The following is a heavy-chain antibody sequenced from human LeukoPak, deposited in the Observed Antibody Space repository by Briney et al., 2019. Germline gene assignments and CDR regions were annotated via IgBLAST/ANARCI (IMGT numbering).Heavy chain of an antibody. CDR2: ISSSSSDI. CDR3: ARDRTITGTIIDY. Sequence: AGSLRLSCAASRFTFSSYTMNWVRQAPGKGLEWVSSISSSSSDIYYADSVKGRFTISRDNAKNSLFLQMNSLRAEDTAVYYCARDRTITGTIIDYWGQGTLVTVSS. D-gene: IGHD1-7*01. J-gene: IGHJ4*02. V-gene: IGHV3-21*01. CDR1: RFTFSSYT.